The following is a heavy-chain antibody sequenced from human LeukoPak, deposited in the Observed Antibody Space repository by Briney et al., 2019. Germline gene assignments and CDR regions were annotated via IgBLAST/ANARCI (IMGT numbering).Heavy chain of an antibody. D-gene: IGHD3-10*01. V-gene: IGHV3-NL1*01. CDR1: GFTFTSYG. J-gene: IGHJ4*02. CDR2: IFSSTLV. CDR3: ARDPLLLWFGELPIRGELDY. Sequence: GGSLRLSCEASGFTFTSYGMHWVRQSPGKGLEWISFIFSSTLVNYADSVKGRFTISRDNSKNTLYLQMNSLRAEDTAVYYCARDPLLLWFGELPIRGELDYWGQGTLVTVSS.